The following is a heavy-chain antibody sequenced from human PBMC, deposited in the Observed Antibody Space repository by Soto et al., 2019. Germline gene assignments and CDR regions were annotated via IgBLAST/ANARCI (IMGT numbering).Heavy chain of an antibody. D-gene: IGHD2-2*01. CDR2: ISFDGSHE. J-gene: IGHJ4*02. V-gene: IGHV3-30*18. CDR3: AKDRDRGTSTWYGFDY. Sequence: ESGGGVVQPGRSLRLSCAASGFTLSSYGMHWVRQAPGKGLEWVAFISFDGSHEYYGDSVKGRFTISRDNSKNTLFLQMNSLRAEDTAVYYCAKDRDRGTSTWYGFDYCGQGTLVTVSS. CDR1: GFTLSSYG.